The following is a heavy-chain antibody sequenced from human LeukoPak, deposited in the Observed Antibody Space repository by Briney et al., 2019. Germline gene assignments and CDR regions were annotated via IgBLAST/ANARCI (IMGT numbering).Heavy chain of an antibody. V-gene: IGHV4-30-2*01. CDR1: GGSISSGGYS. CDR2: IYHSGST. Sequence: SQTLSLTCAVSGGSISSGGYSWSWIRQPPGKGLEWIGYIYHSGSTYYSPSLKSRVTISVDRSKNQFSLKLSSVTAADTAVYYCARGDYGDYVNWGQGSLVTVSS. D-gene: IGHD4-17*01. J-gene: IGHJ4*02. CDR3: ARGDYGDYVN.